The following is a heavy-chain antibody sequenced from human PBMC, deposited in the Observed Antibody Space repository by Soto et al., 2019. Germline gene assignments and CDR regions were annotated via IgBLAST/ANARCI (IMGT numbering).Heavy chain of an antibody. CDR2: IYYSGST. V-gene: IGHV4-39*01. Sequence: QLQLQESGPGLVKPSETLSLTCTVSGGSISSRGYYWGWIRQPPGKGLEWIGTIYYSGSTYYNPSLKSRVAISVDTSKNQFPLKLSSVTAADTVVYYCATSNWFDPWGQGTLVTVSS. CDR1: GGSISSRGYY. CDR3: ATSNWFDP. J-gene: IGHJ5*02.